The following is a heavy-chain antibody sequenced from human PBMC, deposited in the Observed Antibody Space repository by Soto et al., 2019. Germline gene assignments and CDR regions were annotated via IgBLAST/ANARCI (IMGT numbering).Heavy chain of an antibody. CDR1: GASISSSHW. J-gene: IGHJ5*02. D-gene: IGHD2-2*01. CDR3: ARIAVVPAALDP. V-gene: IGHV4-4*02. CDR2: VYHSGSA. Sequence: QVQLQESGPGLVKPSETLSLTCDVSGASISSSHWWCWLRQPPGKGLEWIGGVYHSGSANYNPSLKSRVTMSVDKSKNQYSLRLSSVTAADTALYYCARIAVVPAALDPWGHVTLVTVSS.